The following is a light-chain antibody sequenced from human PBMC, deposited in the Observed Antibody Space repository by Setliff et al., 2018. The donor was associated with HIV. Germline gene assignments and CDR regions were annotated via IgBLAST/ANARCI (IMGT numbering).Light chain of an antibody. CDR1: SSDVGGYNY. CDR3: TSYAGSNNLGV. J-gene: IGLJ1*01. V-gene: IGLV2-8*01. CDR2: EVS. Sequence: QSVLTQPPSASGSPGQSVTISRTGTSSDVGGYNYVSWYQQHPGKAPKLMIYEVSKRPSGVPDRFSGSKSGNTASPTVSGLQAEDEADYYCTSYAGSNNLGVFGTGTKGTVL.